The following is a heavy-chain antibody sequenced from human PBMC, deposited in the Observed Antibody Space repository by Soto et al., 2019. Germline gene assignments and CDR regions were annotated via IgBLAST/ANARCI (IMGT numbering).Heavy chain of an antibody. CDR2: SYYSGST. CDR3: ARGVSYYDF. Sequence: SETLSLTCPVSGGSISSGGYYGVWVRQPPGKVLDWIGYSYYSGSTYYNPSLKSRVTISVDRSKNQFSLKLSSVTAADTAVYYCARGVSYYDFWGQGTLVTVSS. V-gene: IGHV4-30-2*01. J-gene: IGHJ4*02. CDR1: GGSISSGGYY.